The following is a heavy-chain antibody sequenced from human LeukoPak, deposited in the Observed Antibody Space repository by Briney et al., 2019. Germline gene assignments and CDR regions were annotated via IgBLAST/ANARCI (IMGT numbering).Heavy chain of an antibody. D-gene: IGHD2-2*01. CDR1: GFTFSSYG. Sequence: GGSLRLSXAASGFTFSSYGMHWVRQAPGKGLEWVAFIRYDGSNKYYADSVKGRFTISRDNSKNTLYLQMNSLRAEDTAVYYCAKDSRGYCSSTSCYWGSGYFDYWGQGTLVTVSS. CDR2: IRYDGSNK. J-gene: IGHJ4*02. V-gene: IGHV3-30*02. CDR3: AKDSRGYCSSTSCYWGSGYFDY.